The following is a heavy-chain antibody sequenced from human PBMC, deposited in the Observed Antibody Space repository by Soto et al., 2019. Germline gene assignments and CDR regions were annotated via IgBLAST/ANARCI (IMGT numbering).Heavy chain of an antibody. CDR2: IYYSGST. V-gene: IGHV4-31*03. CDR3: ARGQGGSGWIYYYYGMDV. CDR1: GGSISTGGYY. J-gene: IGHJ6*02. Sequence: SETLSLTCTVSGGSISTGGYYWSWIRQHPGKGLECIGYIYYSGSTYYNPSLKSRVTISVDTSKNQFSLRLSSVTAADTAMYYCARGQGGSGWIYYYYGMDVWGQGTTVTVSS. D-gene: IGHD6-19*01.